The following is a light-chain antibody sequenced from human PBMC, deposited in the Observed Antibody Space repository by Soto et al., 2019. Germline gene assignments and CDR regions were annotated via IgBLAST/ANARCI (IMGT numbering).Light chain of an antibody. CDR3: HQYYTTPRT. V-gene: IGKV3-20*01. CDR2: GAS. Sequence: EIVLTQSPGTLSLSPGERATLSCRASQSVSSNYLAWYQQKPGQAPRLLIYGASNRATGIPDRFSGSGSGTDFTLTISRLEPEDFAVYYCHQYYTTPRTFGHGTKLDIK. J-gene: IGKJ1*01. CDR1: QSVSSNY.